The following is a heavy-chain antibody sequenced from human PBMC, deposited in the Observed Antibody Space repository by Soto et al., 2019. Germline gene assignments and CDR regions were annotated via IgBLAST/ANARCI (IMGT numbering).Heavy chain of an antibody. CDR3: TRPRYDSGGTPFGY. V-gene: IGHV3-74*01. D-gene: IGHD3-22*01. Sequence: GGSLRLSCAASGFTFSSYWMHWVRQVPGKGLVWVSRINSDGSTTSYADSVKGRFTISRDNAKNTLYLQMNSLRAEDTAVYYCTRPRYDSGGTPFGYWGQGT. CDR2: INSDGSTT. J-gene: IGHJ4*02. CDR1: GFTFSSYW.